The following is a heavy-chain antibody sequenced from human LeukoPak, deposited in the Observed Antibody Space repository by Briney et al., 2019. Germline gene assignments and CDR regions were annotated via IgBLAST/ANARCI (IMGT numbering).Heavy chain of an antibody. D-gene: IGHD3-3*01. J-gene: IGHJ6*02. Sequence: RASVKVSCKASGYTFTSYDINWVRQATGQGLEWMGWMNPNSGNTGYAQKFQGRVTMTRNTSISTAYMELSSLRSEDTAVYCCARGSGDTIFGVVSYGMDVWGQGTTVTVSS. CDR3: ARGSGDTIFGVVSYGMDV. CDR1: GYTFTSYD. V-gene: IGHV1-8*01. CDR2: MNPNSGNT.